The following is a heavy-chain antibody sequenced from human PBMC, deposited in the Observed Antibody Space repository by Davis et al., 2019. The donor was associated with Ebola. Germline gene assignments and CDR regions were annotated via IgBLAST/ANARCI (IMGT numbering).Heavy chain of an antibody. J-gene: IGHJ2*01. CDR3: ARRRGTYPDWFFDL. Sequence: MPSETLSLTCNVSGGPISDGLWSWVRQSPGQGLEWMGYVSHTGSTNYNPSLKGRLEMSADTSKNQLSVQLASLTAADTAVYYCARRRGTYPDWFFDLWGRGIRVTVSS. V-gene: IGHV4-59*08. CDR1: GGPISDGL. CDR2: VSHTGST.